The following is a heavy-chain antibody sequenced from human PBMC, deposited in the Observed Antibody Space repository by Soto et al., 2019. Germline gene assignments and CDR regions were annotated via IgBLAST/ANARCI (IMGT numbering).Heavy chain of an antibody. CDR1: GFTFSSYS. Sequence: GGSLRLSCAASGFTFSSYSMNWVRQAPGKGLEWVSYISSSSSTIYYADSVKGRFTISRDNAKNSLYLQMNSLRAEDTAVYYCARCPFQGNYYYYMDVWGKGTTVTVSS. CDR3: ARCPFQGNYYYYMDV. CDR2: ISSSSSTI. J-gene: IGHJ6*03. V-gene: IGHV3-48*01.